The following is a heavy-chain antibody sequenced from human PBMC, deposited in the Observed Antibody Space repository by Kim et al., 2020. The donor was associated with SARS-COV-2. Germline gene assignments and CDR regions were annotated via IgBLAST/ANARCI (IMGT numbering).Heavy chain of an antibody. J-gene: IGHJ6*02. CDR3: AKDQTYYGMDV. CDR2: T. Sequence: TYYADPVKGRFTISRDNSKNTLYLQMNSLRAEDTAVYYCAKDQTYYGMDVWGQGTTVTVSS. V-gene: IGHV3-23*01.